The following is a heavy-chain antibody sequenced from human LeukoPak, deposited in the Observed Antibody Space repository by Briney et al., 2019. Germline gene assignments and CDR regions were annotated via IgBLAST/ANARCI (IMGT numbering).Heavy chain of an antibody. D-gene: IGHD5-12*01. CDR3: AREGGGFDSLDY. J-gene: IGHJ4*02. CDR1: GFTFSSYE. CDR2: ISSSGSTI. Sequence: PGGSLRLSCAASGFTFSSYEMNWVRQAPGKGLEWVSYISSSGSTIYYADSVKGRFTISRDNAKNSLYLQMNSLRAEDTAVYYCAREGGGFDSLDYWGREPWSPSPQ. V-gene: IGHV3-48*03.